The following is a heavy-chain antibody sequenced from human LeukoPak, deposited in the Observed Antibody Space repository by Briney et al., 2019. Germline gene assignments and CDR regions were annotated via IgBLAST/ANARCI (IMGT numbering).Heavy chain of an antibody. V-gene: IGHV3-64*01. J-gene: IGHJ4*02. CDR3: AKDHFDYGDYRYFDY. D-gene: IGHD4-17*01. CDR2: ISSNGGST. Sequence: GGSLRLSCAASGFTFSSYAMHWVRQAPGKGLEYVSGISSNGGSTYYANSVKGRFTISRDNSKNTLYLQMGSLRAEDTAVYYCAKDHFDYGDYRYFDYWGQGTLVTVSS. CDR1: GFTFSSYA.